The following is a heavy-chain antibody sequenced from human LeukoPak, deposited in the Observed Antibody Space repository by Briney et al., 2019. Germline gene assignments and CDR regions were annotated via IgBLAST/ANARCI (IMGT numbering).Heavy chain of an antibody. Sequence: SVKVSCKASGGTFSSYTISWVRQAPGQGLEWMGRIIPILGIANYAQKFQGRVTITADKSTSTAYMELSSLRSEDTAVYYCASSPAVLTGYYSPFDYSGQGTLVTVSP. D-gene: IGHD3-9*01. CDR1: GGTFSSYT. CDR2: IIPILGIA. CDR3: ASSPAVLTGYYSPFDY. J-gene: IGHJ4*02. V-gene: IGHV1-69*02.